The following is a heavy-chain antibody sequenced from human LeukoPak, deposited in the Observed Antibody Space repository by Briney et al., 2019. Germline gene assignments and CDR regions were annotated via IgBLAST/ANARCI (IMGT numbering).Heavy chain of an antibody. Sequence: PGGSLGLSCAASGFTFSSYGMHWVRQAPGKGLEWVAVIWYDGSNKYYADSVKGRFTISRDNSKNTLFLQMNSLRTEDTAVYYCAKRPTIAAAGGGFYFDSWGQGTLVTVSS. J-gene: IGHJ4*02. CDR1: GFTFSSYG. D-gene: IGHD6-13*01. CDR3: AKRPTIAAAGGGFYFDS. CDR2: IWYDGSNK. V-gene: IGHV3-30*02.